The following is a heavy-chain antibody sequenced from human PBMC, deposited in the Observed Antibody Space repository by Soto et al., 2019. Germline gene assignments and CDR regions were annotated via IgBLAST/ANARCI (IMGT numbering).Heavy chain of an antibody. CDR3: ARAPILVADTTYENYFDD. CDR2: NIPIFGTA. D-gene: IGHD1-1*01. Sequence: SVKVSCTSSGVTFSNFVIRLVRQAPGQGLEWMGGNIPIFGTANYAQKFQGRVTIIADESTGTTYMELTSLRSEDTAAYYCARAPILVADTTYENYFDDWAQGTLVTVSS. CDR1: GVTFSNFV. J-gene: IGHJ4*02. V-gene: IGHV1-69*13.